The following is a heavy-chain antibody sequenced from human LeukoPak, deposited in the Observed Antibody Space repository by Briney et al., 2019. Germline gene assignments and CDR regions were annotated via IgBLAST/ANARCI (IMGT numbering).Heavy chain of an antibody. Sequence: GGSLRLSCAASGFTFSSYAMRWVRQAPGKGLGWVSGISGAGGSTYYADAVKGRLTISRDNSKDTMDLQMNSLRAEHTAIYYCVKLRTGTATNFDYCGQGTLVTVSS. D-gene: IGHD1-1*01. CDR1: GFTFSSYA. CDR2: ISGAGGST. V-gene: IGHV3-23*01. J-gene: IGHJ4*02. CDR3: VKLRTGTATNFDY.